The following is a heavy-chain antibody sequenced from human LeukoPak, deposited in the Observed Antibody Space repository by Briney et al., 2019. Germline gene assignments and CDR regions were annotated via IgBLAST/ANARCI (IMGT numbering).Heavy chain of an antibody. CDR3: ARTHSSGWYTEDAFDI. V-gene: IGHV3-21*01. Sequence: GGSLRLSCAASGFTFSSYSMTWVRQAPGKGLEWVSSISSSSSYIYYADSVKGRFTISRDNAKNSLYLQMNSLRAEDTAVYYCARTHSSGWYTEDAFDIWGQGTMVTVSS. D-gene: IGHD6-19*01. CDR2: ISSSSSYI. CDR1: GFTFSSYS. J-gene: IGHJ3*02.